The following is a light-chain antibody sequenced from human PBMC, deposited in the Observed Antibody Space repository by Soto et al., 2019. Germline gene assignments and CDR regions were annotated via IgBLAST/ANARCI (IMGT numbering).Light chain of an antibody. V-gene: IGKV1-5*01. CDR1: EGVNTW. CDR2: GAS. J-gene: IGKJ1*01. CDR3: QQYNSSSWT. Sequence: VHMIQSPSSVSASLGDRVTITCRASEGVNTWLAWYQQKPGKAPKFLIYGASSRDSGSPSRFSGSGSGTEFTLTISSLQSEDFAVYYCQQYNSSSWTFGQGTKVDIK.